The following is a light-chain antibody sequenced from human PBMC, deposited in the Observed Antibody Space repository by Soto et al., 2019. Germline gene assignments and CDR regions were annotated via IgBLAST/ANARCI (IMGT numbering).Light chain of an antibody. CDR1: SSDVGGYNY. Sequence: QSALTQPASVSGSPGQSITFSCTGTSSDVGGYNYVSWYQQHPGKAPKLMIYEVSNRPSGVSNRFSGSKSGNTASLTISGLQDEDEADYYCSSYTSSSTLVFGEGTKVTVL. CDR3: SSYTSSSTLV. V-gene: IGLV2-14*01. CDR2: EVS. J-gene: IGLJ2*01.